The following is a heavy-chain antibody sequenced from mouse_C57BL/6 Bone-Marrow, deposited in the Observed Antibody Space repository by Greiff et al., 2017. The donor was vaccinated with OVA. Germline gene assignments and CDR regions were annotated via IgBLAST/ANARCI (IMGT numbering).Heavy chain of an antibody. D-gene: IGHD2-5*01. J-gene: IGHJ4*01. CDR2: ILPGSGST. V-gene: IGHV1-9*01. Sequence: QVQLKESGAELMKPGASVKLSCKATGYTFTGYWIEWVKQRPGHGLEWIGEILPGSGSTNYNEKFKGKATFTADTSSNTAYMQLSSLTTEDSAIYYCAPIKDGDSNYGFYYAMDYWGQGTSVTVSS. CDR3: APIKDGDSNYGFYYAMDY. CDR1: GYTFTGYW.